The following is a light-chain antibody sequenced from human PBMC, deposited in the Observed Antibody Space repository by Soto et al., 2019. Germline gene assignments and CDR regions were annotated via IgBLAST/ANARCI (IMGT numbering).Light chain of an antibody. CDR1: QSLLHSNGYNY. V-gene: IGKV2-28*01. Sequence: DIVMTQSPVSLPVTPGEPASISCRSSQSLLHSNGYNYLAWYLQKPGQSPQLLIYMASSRASGVPGRFSGSGSGTDFTLKISRVEAEDVGLYYCMQALQTPWTFGQGTKVEIK. CDR2: MAS. J-gene: IGKJ1*01. CDR3: MQALQTPWT.